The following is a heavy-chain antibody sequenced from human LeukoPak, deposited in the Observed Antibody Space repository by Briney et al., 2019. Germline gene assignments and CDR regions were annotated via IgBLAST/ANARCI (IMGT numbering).Heavy chain of an antibody. CDR1: GGSISGYY. Sequence: SETLSLTCTVSGGSISGYYWSWIRQPPGKGLEWIGEINHSGSTNYNPSLKSRVTISVDKSKNQFSLKLSSVTAADTAVFYCARRTTVTIPFGYWGQGTLVTVSS. J-gene: IGHJ4*02. V-gene: IGHV4-34*01. CDR3: ARRTTVTIPFGY. D-gene: IGHD4-11*01. CDR2: INHSGST.